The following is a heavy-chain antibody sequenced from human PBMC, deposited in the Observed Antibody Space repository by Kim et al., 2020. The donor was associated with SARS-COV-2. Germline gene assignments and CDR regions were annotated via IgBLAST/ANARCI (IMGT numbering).Heavy chain of an antibody. D-gene: IGHD3-22*01. CDR1: GFTFSSYA. J-gene: IGHJ3*02. Sequence: GGSLRLSCAASGFTFSSYAMSWVRQAPGKGLEWVSAISGSGGSTYYADSVKGRFTISRDNSKNTLYLQMNILRAEETAVYYCAKEYYYDSSCYYADAFDIWGQGTMVTVSS. CDR2: ISGSGGST. V-gene: IGHV3-23*01. CDR3: AKEYYYDSSCYYADAFDI.